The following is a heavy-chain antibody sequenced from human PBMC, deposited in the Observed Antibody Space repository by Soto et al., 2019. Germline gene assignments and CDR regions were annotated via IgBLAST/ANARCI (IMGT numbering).Heavy chain of an antibody. D-gene: IGHD5-18*01. CDR1: GYSFAGYW. CDR2: IDPSDSQT. J-gene: IGHJ6*02. CDR3: ARRFAMGGYGMDV. Sequence: GESLKISCKGSGYSFAGYWITWVRQKPGKGLEWMGRIDPSDSQTYYSPSFRGHVTISADKSISTAYLQWSSLKASDTAMYYCARRFAMGGYGMDVWGQGTTVTVSS. V-gene: IGHV5-10-1*01.